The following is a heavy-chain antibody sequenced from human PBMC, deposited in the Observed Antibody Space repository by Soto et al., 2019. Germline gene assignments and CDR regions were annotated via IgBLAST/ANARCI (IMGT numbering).Heavy chain of an antibody. V-gene: IGHV4-34*01. CDR2: INDGGST. CDR3: ARATSGSKHVKY. Sequence: PSETLSLTCTVSGGSISSYYWSWIRQPPGKGLEWIGEINDGGSTNYKSSLKSRATISADTSKSQFSLNLRSVTAADTAVYYCARATSGSKHVKYWGQGTPVTVSS. J-gene: IGHJ4*02. CDR1: GGSISSYY. D-gene: IGHD1-26*01.